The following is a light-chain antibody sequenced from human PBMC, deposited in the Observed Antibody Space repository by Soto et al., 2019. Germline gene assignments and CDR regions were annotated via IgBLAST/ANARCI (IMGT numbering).Light chain of an antibody. CDR3: QQYNNWPFS. J-gene: IGKJ5*01. V-gene: IGKV3-15*01. Sequence: EIVSTHSRATLSFSPGERATLSCRAGQGVTTNFAWYQQKSGQSPRLLIYDVSIRATGVPARFSGTGSETDFTLTISGLQSEDSAIYFCQQYNNWPFSFGQGTRLEIK. CDR1: QGVTTN. CDR2: DVS.